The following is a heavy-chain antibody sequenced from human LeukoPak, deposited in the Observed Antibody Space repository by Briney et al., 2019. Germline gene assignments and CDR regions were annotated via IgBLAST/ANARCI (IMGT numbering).Heavy chain of an antibody. J-gene: IGHJ4*02. CDR3: VGGEWLRSGLGY. D-gene: IGHD5-12*01. CDR2: IYTGGST. CDR1: GFTVSSNY. V-gene: IGHV3-53*01. Sequence: GGSLRLSCAASGFTVSSNYMSWVRQAPGRGLEWVSIIYTGGSTSYADSVKGRFTISRDNSKNTLYLQMYSLRAEDTAVYFCVGGEWLRSGLGYWGQGTLVTVSS.